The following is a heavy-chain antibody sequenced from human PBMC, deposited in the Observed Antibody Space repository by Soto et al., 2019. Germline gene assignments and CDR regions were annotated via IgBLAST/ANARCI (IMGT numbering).Heavy chain of an antibody. CDR2: MNPNSGNT. D-gene: IGHD3-10*01. J-gene: IGHJ6*03. CDR3: ARAWSYYGSRSPAKNPYYYYYMDV. CDR1: GYTFTSYD. Sequence: ASVKVSCKASGYTFTSYDINWVRQATGQGLEWMGWMNPNSGNTGYAQKFQGRVTMTRNTSISTAYMELSSLRSEDTAVYYCARAWSYYGSRSPAKNPYYYYYMDVWGKGTTVTVSS. V-gene: IGHV1-8*01.